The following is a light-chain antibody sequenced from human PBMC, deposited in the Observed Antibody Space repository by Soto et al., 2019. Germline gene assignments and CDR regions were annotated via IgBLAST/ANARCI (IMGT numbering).Light chain of an antibody. CDR2: EVS. CDR3: SSHTTYRTRF. CDR1: SSDIGSDNY. Sequence: QSALTQPASVSGSPGQSIAISCTGTSSDIGSDNYVSWYQQHPGKAPKLMIHEVSNRPSGVSDHFSGSKSGNTASLTISGLQADDEADYYCSSHTTYRTRFFGTGTKLTVL. V-gene: IGLV2-14*01. J-gene: IGLJ1*01.